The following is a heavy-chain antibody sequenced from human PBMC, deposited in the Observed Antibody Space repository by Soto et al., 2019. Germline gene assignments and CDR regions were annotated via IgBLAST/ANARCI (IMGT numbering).Heavy chain of an antibody. J-gene: IGHJ4*02. V-gene: IGHV2-5*02. CDR3: ARGFCTNGVCYTWDS. CDR1: GFSLTTSGVG. D-gene: IGHD2-8*01. Sequence: SGPTLGNPTQTLTLTFTFSGFSLTTSGVGVGWIRQLLGEALEWLVVIYWDADKRYSPSLKNRLSIPKDTSKTQVVLTMTNMDPGDTATYYCARGFCTNGVCYTWDSWGQGTLVTVSS. CDR2: IYWDADK.